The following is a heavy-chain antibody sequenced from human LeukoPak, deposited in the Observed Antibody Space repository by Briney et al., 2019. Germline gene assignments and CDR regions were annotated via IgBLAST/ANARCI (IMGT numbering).Heavy chain of an antibody. V-gene: IGHV3-21*01. CDR3: ASSGYDFWSGYSRDY. Sequence: PGGSLRLSCAASGFTFSSYAMNWVRQAPGKGLEWVSSISSSSSYIYYADSVKGRFTISRDNAKNSLYLQMNSLRAEDTAVYYCASSGYDFWSGYSRDYWGQGTLVTVSS. CDR1: GFTFSSYA. CDR2: ISSSSSYI. D-gene: IGHD3-3*01. J-gene: IGHJ4*02.